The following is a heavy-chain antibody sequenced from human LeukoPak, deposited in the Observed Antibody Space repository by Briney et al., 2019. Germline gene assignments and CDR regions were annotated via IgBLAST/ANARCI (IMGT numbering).Heavy chain of an antibody. Sequence: GGSLRLSCAASGFTFGSYWMHWVRQAPGKGLVWVSRINTDGGSTTYADSVKGRFTISRDNAKNTLYLQMNTLRAEDTAVYYCAKGGIVGTSGLFDSWGQGTLVTVSS. D-gene: IGHD1-26*01. V-gene: IGHV3-74*01. J-gene: IGHJ4*02. CDR3: AKGGIVGTSGLFDS. CDR2: INTDGGST. CDR1: GFTFGSYW.